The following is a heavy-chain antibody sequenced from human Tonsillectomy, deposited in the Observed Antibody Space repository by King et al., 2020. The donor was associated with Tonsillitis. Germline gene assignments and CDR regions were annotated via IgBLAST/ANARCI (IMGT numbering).Heavy chain of an antibody. CDR1: GFTFSTCW. CDR3: ARGPPITGTTGGY. CDR2: IKQDGSEK. D-gene: IGHD1-20*01. V-gene: IGHV3-7*01. J-gene: IGHJ4*02. Sequence: QLVQSGGGLVQPGGSLRLSCAASGFTFSTCWMSWVRQAPGKGLEWVANIKQDGSEKYYVDSVKGRFTISRDNAKNSLYLQMNSLRAEDTAVYYCARGPPITGTTGGYWGQGTLVTVSS.